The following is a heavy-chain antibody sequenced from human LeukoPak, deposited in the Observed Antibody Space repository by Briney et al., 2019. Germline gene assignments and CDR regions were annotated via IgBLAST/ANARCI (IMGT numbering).Heavy chain of an antibody. Sequence: KPSETLSLTCSVSGGSISSYYWSWIRQPPGKGLEYIGYIYYSGSTNYNPSLKSRVTISVDTSKDQFSLNLTSVTAADTAVYYCERLKCISTTCPSRYVMDVWGQGTTVTVSS. V-gene: IGHV4-59*01. CDR3: ERLKCISTTCPSRYVMDV. D-gene: IGHD2-2*01. CDR1: GGSISSYY. J-gene: IGHJ6*02. CDR2: IYYSGST.